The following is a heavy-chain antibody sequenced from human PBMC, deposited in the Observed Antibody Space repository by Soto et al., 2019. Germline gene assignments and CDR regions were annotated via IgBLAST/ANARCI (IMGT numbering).Heavy chain of an antibody. Sequence: QVQLQESGPGLVKPSQTLSLTCTVSGGSISSGGYYWSWIRQHPGKGLEWIGYIYYSGSTYYNPSLKSRVTISVDTSKNPFSLKLSSVTAADTAVYYCARGRQGYSGYIIQLWFDYWGQGTLVTVSS. CDR1: GGSISSGGYY. CDR2: IYYSGST. CDR3: ARGRQGYSGYIIQLWFDY. V-gene: IGHV4-31*03. D-gene: IGHD5-12*01. J-gene: IGHJ5*01.